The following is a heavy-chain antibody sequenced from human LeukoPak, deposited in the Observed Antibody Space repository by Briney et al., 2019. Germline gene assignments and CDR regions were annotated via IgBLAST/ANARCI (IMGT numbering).Heavy chain of an antibody. Sequence: SETLSLTCTISGASINANEWHNWVRQSPGRRLEWIGEMHLDGRTNYNPSLKSRVSISLDKSNNRFFLTLTSVTAADTAIYYCTRIEGGCSTTTCQIDPWGQGTLVTVSS. CDR2: MHLDGRT. V-gene: IGHV4-4*02. CDR1: GASINANEW. CDR3: TRIEGGCSTTTCQIDP. D-gene: IGHD3-16*01. J-gene: IGHJ5*02.